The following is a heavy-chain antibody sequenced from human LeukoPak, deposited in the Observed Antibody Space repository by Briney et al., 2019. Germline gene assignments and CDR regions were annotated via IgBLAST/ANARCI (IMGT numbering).Heavy chain of an antibody. V-gene: IGHV4-39*07. CDR3: ARVSGYDWESFYDY. CDR1: GGSISSISYY. Sequence: SETLSLTCTVSGGSISSISYYWAWIRQPPGKGLEWIGSIYYSGSTYYNPSLKSRVTISVDTSKNQFSLKLSSVTAADTAVYYCARVSGYDWESFYDYWGQGTLVTVSS. D-gene: IGHD5-12*01. J-gene: IGHJ4*02. CDR2: IYYSGST.